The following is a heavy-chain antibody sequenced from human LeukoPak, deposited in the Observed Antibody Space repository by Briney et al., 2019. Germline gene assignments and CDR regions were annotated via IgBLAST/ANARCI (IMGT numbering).Heavy chain of an antibody. Sequence: ASVKVSCKASGYTFTSYGISWVRQAPGQGLEWMGWISAYNGNTNYAQKLQGRVTMTTDTSTSTAYMELRSLRSDDTAVYYCAKDLVNGNTNYYYYMDVWGKGTTVTVSS. CDR2: ISAYNGNT. V-gene: IGHV1-18*01. D-gene: IGHD1-7*01. CDR1: GYTFTSYG. J-gene: IGHJ6*03. CDR3: AKDLVNGNTNYYYYMDV.